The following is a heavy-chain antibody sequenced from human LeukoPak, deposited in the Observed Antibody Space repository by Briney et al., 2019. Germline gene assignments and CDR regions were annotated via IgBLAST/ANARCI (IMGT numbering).Heavy chain of an antibody. CDR1: GASISSSSYY. CDR3: ARVAPAYCSGGSCCPYYYYYYMDV. V-gene: IGHV4-39*07. CDR2: INHSGTT. J-gene: IGHJ6*03. D-gene: IGHD2-15*01. Sequence: SETLSLTCTVSGASISSSSYYWSWIRQPPGKGLEWIGEINHSGTTNYNPSLKRLTTITVDTYKTQISLKLSSVPAADTAVYYCARVAPAYCSGGSCCPYYYYYYMDVWGKGTTVTVSS.